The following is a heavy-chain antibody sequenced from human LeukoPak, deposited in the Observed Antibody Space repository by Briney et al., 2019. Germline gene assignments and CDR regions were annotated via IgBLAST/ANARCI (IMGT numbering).Heavy chain of an antibody. CDR1: GGSISSYY. CDR2: VSYSGST. Sequence: SETLSLTCAVSGGSISSYYWSWILQPPGRELEWIGYVSYSGSTNYNPSLKSRVTISVDTSKNQFSLKLSAVTAADTAVYFCASVRRGFGESSKYYSYYYMDVWGNGITVTISS. J-gene: IGHJ6*03. CDR3: ASVRRGFGESSKYYSYYYMDV. V-gene: IGHV4-59*08. D-gene: IGHD3-10*01.